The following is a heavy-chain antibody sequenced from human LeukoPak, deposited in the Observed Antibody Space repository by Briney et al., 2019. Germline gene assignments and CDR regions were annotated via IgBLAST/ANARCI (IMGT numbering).Heavy chain of an antibody. CDR1: GYTFTGYY. D-gene: IGHD2-2*01. CDR3: ARRFRCSSTSCSPMEDYYYYMDV. V-gene: IGHV1-2*02. Sequence: ASVKVSCKASGYTFTGYYMHWVRQAPGQGLEWMGWINPNSGGTNYAQKFQGRVTMTRDTSKNQFSLKLSSVTAADTAVYYCARRFRCSSTSCSPMEDYYYYMDVWGKGTTVTVSS. CDR2: INPNSGGT. J-gene: IGHJ6*03.